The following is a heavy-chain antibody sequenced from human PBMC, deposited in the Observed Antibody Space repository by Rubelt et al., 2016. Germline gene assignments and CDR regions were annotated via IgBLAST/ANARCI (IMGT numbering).Heavy chain of an antibody. V-gene: IGHV4-59*08. J-gene: IGHJ4*02. CDR1: GGSINSYY. CDR3: ARSGKQWDALDY. CDR2: IYYSGST. D-gene: IGHD6-19*01. Sequence: QVQLQESGPGLVKPSETLSLTCTVSGGSINSYYWSWIRQPPGTGLEWIGHIYYSGSTNYKPSLKSRVTISVDTSKNQFSLKLKSVTATDTAVYYCARSGKQWDALDYWGQGTLVTVSS.